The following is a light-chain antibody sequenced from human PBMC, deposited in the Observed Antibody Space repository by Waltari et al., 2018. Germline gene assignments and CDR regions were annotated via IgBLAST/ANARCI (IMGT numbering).Light chain of an antibody. J-gene: IGKJ1*01. Sequence: EIVLTQSPATLSLSPGDTGTLSCRASQDISTDLAWYQHRPGQPTRLLVYDVYNRAAGIPPRFSGSGSGTDFTLTISSLEPEDLAVYFCQQRSLWPRTFGPGTKVEI. CDR2: DVY. CDR1: QDISTD. V-gene: IGKV3-11*01. CDR3: QQRSLWPRT.